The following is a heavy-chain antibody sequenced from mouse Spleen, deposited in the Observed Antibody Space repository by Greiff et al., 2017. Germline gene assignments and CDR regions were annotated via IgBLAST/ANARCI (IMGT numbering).Heavy chain of an antibody. V-gene: IGHV1-69*02. CDR3: TRSTSYGSTDY. Sequence: QVQLQQPGAELVRPGASVKLSCKASGYTFTSYWINWVKQRPGQGLEWIGNIYPSDSYTNYNQKFKDKATLTVDKSSSTAYMQLSSPTSEDSAVYYCTRSTSYGSTDYWGQGTTLTVSS. J-gene: IGHJ2*01. CDR1: GYTFTSYW. D-gene: IGHD1-1*01. CDR2: IYPSDSYT.